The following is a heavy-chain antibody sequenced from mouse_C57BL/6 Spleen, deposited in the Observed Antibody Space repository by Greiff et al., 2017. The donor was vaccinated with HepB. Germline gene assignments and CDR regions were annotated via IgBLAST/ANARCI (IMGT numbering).Heavy chain of an antibody. J-gene: IGHJ3*01. V-gene: IGHV5-6*01. CDR1: GFTFSSYG. D-gene: IGHD3-2*01. CDR2: ISSGGSYT. Sequence: EVMLVESGGDLVKPGGSLKLSCAASGFTFSSYGMSWVRQTPDKRLEWVATISSGGSYTYYPDSVKGRFTISRDNAKNTLYLQMSSLKSEDTAMYYCARPDSSGFAYWGQGTLVTVSA. CDR3: ARPDSSGFAY.